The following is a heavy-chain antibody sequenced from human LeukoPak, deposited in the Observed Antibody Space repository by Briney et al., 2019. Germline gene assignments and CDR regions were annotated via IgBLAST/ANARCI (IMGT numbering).Heavy chain of an antibody. CDR3: ARRSSSASGHYYYGMDV. CDR1: GYTFTSYG. CDR2: ISAYNGNT. J-gene: IGHJ6*02. Sequence: ASVKVSCKASGYTFTSYGISWVRQAPGQGLEWMGWISAYNGNTNYAQKLQGRVTMTTDTSTSTAYMELRSLRSDDTAVYYCARRSSSASGHYYYGMDVWGQGTTVTVSS. V-gene: IGHV1-18*01. D-gene: IGHD6-6*01.